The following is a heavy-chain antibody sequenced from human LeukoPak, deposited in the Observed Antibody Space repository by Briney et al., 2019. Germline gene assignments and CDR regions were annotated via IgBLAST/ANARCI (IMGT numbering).Heavy chain of an antibody. J-gene: IGHJ3*01. V-gene: IGHV3-13*01. CDR2: IGTAGDT. Sequence: PGGSLRLSCAASGFTFSSYDMHWVRQATGKGLEWVSAIGTAGDTYYPGSVKGRFTISRENAKNSLYLQMNSLRAGDTAVYYCAKEAGQDYGALDAFDLWGQGTMVTVSS. CDR1: GFTFSSYD. CDR3: AKEAGQDYGALDAFDL. D-gene: IGHD4-17*01.